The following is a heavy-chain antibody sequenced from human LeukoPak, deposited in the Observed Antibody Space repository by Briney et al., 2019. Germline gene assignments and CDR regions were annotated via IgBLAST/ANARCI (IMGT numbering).Heavy chain of an antibody. J-gene: IGHJ4*02. CDR3: ARMENNGYYLPDY. V-gene: IGHV4-39*07. CDR1: GGSISSSSYY. CDR2: IYYSGST. D-gene: IGHD3-22*01. Sequence: SETLSLTCTVSGGSISSSSYYWGWIRQPPGKGLEWIGSIYYSGSTYYNPSLKSRVTISVDTSKNQFSLKLSSVTAADTAVYYCARMENNGYYLPDYWGQGTLVTVSS.